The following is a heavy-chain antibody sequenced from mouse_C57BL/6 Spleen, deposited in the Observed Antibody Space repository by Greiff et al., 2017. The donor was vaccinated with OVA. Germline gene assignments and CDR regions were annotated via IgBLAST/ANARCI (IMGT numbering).Heavy chain of an antibody. CDR1: GYTFTDYY. J-gene: IGHJ1*03. D-gene: IGHD1-1*01. CDR3: ARAGYGSEYFDV. Sequence: VKLMESGAELVRPGASVKLSCKASGYTFTDYYINWVKQRPGQGLEWIARIYPGSGNTYYNEKFKGKATLTAEKSFSTAYMQLSSLTSEDSAVYFCARAGYGSEYFDVWGTGTTVTVSS. V-gene: IGHV1-76*01. CDR2: IYPGSGNT.